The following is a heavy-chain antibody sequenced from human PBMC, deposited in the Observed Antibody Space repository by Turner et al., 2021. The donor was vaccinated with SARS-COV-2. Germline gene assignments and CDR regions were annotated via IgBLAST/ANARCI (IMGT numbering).Heavy chain of an antibody. CDR2: ISSSSSYI. D-gene: IGHD3-22*01. CDR1: GFTFLRNS. J-gene: IGHJ3*02. Sequence: EVQLVESGGGLVKPGGSLRLSCAASGFTFLRNSMNWVRQAPGKGLEWVSAISSSSSYIYFADSVKGRFTISRDNAKNSLYLQMNSLRAEDTAVYYCARARWHYYDSSGYYPDAFDIWGQGTMVTVSS. V-gene: IGHV3-21*01. CDR3: ARARWHYYDSSGYYPDAFDI.